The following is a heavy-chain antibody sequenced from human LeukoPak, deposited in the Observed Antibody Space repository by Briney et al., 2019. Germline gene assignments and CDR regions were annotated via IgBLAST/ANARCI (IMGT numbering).Heavy chain of an antibody. D-gene: IGHD6-13*01. CDR1: GYTFTSYG. V-gene: IGHV1-18*01. CDR3: ARVVVKYSSSWYTGTYYFDY. CDR2: ISAYNGNT. Sequence: ASVKVSCKASGYTFTSYGISWVRQAPGQGLKWMGWISAYNGNTNYAQKLQGRVTMTTDTSTSTAYMELRSLRSDDTAVYYCARVVVKYSSSWYTGTYYFDYWGQGTLVTVSS. J-gene: IGHJ4*02.